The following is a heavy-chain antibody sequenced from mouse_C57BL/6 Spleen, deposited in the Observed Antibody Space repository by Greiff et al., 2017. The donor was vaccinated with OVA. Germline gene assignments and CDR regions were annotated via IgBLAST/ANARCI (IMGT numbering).Heavy chain of an antibody. CDR2: IDPEDGDT. CDR1: DFDIPAYY. J-gene: IGHJ2*01. V-gene: IGHV14-2*01. CDR3: AREDYYGSSFVDY. D-gene: IGHD1-1*01. Sequence: EVQLQQSGAELVKPGASVKLSCTASDFDIPAYYMHWVKQRPEQSLEWIGGIDPEDGDTKYAANFQGQATITADKSSNTAYLQLSSLTSEDTAVYYCAREDYYGSSFVDYWGQGTPLTVSA.